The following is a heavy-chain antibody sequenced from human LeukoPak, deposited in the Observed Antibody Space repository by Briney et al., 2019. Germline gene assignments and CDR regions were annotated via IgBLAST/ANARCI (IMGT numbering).Heavy chain of an antibody. CDR2: IYYSGYT. J-gene: IGHJ4*02. CDR3: AKHYMGSSYNRGLDS. CDR1: GGSISSSTYY. V-gene: IGHV4-39*01. Sequence: SGTLSLTCTVSGGSISSSTYYWGWVRQPPGKGLEWIGSIYYSGYTYYNPSLESRVTISIDTSKNQFSLKLSSVTAADTAIYYCAKHYMGSSYNRGLDSWGQGTLVTVSS. D-gene: IGHD3-10*01.